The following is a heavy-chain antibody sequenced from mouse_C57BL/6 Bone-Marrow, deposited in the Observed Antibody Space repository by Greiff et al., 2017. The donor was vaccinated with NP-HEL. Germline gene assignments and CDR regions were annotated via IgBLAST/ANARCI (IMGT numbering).Heavy chain of an antibody. Sequence: EVQRVESGGGLVKPGGSLKLSCAASGFTFSDYGMHWVRQAPEKGLEWVAYISSGSSTIYYADTVKGRFTISRDNAKNTLFLQMTSLRSEDTAMYYCARRYRELYYYAMDYWGQGTSVTVSS. D-gene: IGHD2-12*01. J-gene: IGHJ4*01. CDR2: ISSGSSTI. V-gene: IGHV5-17*01. CDR3: ARRYRELYYYAMDY. CDR1: GFTFSDYG.